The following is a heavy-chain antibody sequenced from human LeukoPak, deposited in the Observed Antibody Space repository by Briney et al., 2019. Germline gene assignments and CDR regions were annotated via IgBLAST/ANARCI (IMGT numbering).Heavy chain of an antibody. Sequence: PSETLSLTCTVSGGSVNNGGYFWNWIRQTPGKGLEWLGYVYSSGSPNYNPSLRSRVSMSVDTSKNQFSLKLSSVTAADTTVYYCASVSVSSAGYHFYYYGMDVWGKGTTVIVSS. V-gene: IGHV4-61*08. J-gene: IGHJ6*04. CDR1: GGSVNNGGYF. CDR2: VYSSGSP. CDR3: ASVSVSSAGYHFYYYGMDV. D-gene: IGHD6-25*01.